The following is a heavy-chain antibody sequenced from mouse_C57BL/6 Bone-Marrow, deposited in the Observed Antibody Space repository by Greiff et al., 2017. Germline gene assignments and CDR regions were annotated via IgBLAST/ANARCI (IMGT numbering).Heavy chain of an antibody. D-gene: IGHD2-2*01. Sequence: VKLQQPGTELVKPGASVKLSCKASGYTFTSYWMHWVKQRPGQGLEWIGNINPSNGGTNYNEKFKSKATLTVDKSSSTAYMQLSSLTSEDSAVYYCGYYGYDGPCWYFDVWGTGTTVTVSS. CDR2: INPSNGGT. J-gene: IGHJ1*03. CDR1: GYTFTSYW. V-gene: IGHV1-53*01. CDR3: GYYGYDGPCWYFDV.